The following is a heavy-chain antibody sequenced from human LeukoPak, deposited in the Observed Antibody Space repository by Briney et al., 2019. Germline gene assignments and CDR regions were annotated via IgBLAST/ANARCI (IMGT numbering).Heavy chain of an antibody. V-gene: IGHV5-51*01. CDR1: GYSFTSYW. Sequence: GESLKISCKGSGYSFTSYWIGWVRQMPGKGLEWMGIICPGDSDTRYSPSFQGQVTISADKSTSTAYLQWSSLKASDTAMYYCARRTLNWNDVGWFDPWGQGTLVTVSS. J-gene: IGHJ5*02. CDR2: ICPGDSDT. CDR3: ARRTLNWNDVGWFDP. D-gene: IGHD1-1*01.